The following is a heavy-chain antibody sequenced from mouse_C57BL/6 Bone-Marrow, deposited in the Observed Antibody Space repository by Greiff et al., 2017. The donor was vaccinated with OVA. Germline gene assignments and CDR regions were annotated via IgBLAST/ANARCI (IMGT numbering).Heavy chain of an antibody. D-gene: IGHD2-3*01. V-gene: IGHV1-22*01. Sequence: EVQLQQSGPELVKPGASVKMSCKASGYTFTDYNMHWVKQSHGMSLEWIGYINPNNGGTSYNQKFKGKATLTVNKSSSTAYMELRSLTSEDSAVYYCARPIYDGYFLCAYWGQGTLVTVSA. J-gene: IGHJ3*01. CDR3: ARPIYDGYFLCAY. CDR2: INPNNGGT. CDR1: GYTFTDYN.